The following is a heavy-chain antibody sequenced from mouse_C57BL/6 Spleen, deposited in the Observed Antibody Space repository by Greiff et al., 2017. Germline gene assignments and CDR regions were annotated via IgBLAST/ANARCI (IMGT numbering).Heavy chain of an antibody. V-gene: IGHV1-81*01. J-gene: IGHJ1*03. CDR3: ARPKYPGGLTVDWYFDV. Sequence: QVQLQQSGAELARPGASVKLSCKASGYTFTSYGISWVKQRTGQGLEWIGEIYPRSGNTYYNEKFKGKATLTADKSSSTAYMELRSLTSEDSAVYFCARPKYPGGLTVDWYFDVWGTGTTVTVSS. CDR2: IYPRSGNT. D-gene: IGHD1-1*01. CDR1: GYTFTSYG.